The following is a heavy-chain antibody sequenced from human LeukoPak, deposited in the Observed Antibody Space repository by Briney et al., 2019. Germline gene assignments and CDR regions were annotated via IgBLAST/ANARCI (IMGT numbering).Heavy chain of an antibody. D-gene: IGHD3-10*01. J-gene: IGHJ4*02. CDR2: ISGSGGST. CDR1: GFTFSSYA. V-gene: IGHV3-23*01. CDR3: AKDLRYYGLGSYQFDY. Sequence: GGSLRLSCAASGFTFSSYAMSWVRQAPGKGLEWVSAISGSGGSTYYADSVKGRFTISRDNSKNTLYLQMNSLRAEDTAVYYCAKDLRYYGLGSYQFDYWGQGTLVTVSS.